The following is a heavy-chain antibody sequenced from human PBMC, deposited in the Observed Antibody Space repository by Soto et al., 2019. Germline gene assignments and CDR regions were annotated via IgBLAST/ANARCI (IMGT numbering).Heavy chain of an antibody. V-gene: IGHV2-5*02. Sequence: QITLRESGPALVKPTQTLMLTCSFSGFSLSASGVGVGWTRQPPGKAPEWLALIYWDDDKRYSPSLQNRLTITKDTSKNQVVLTMANMDPVDTDTYYCVHSRGGHGSPFDYWGQGTLVTVSS. CDR2: IYWDDDK. D-gene: IGHD3-10*01. CDR3: VHSRGGHGSPFDY. CDR1: GFSLSASGVG. J-gene: IGHJ4*02.